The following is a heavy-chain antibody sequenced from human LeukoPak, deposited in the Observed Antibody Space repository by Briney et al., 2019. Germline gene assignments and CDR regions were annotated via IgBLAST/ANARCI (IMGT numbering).Heavy chain of an antibody. D-gene: IGHD2-21*02. Sequence: SETLSLTCSVSVDSISSYYWSWIRQPPGKGLEWIGYIYYSGSTNYNPSLKSRVTISVDTSKNQFSLKLTSVTAADTAVYYCARGDGDIDYWGQGTLVTVSS. CDR2: IYYSGST. CDR3: ARGDGDIDY. CDR1: VDSISSYY. J-gene: IGHJ4*02. V-gene: IGHV4-59*13.